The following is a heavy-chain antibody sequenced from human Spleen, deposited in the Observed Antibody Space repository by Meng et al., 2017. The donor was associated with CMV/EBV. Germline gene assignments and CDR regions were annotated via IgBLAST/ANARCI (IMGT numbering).Heavy chain of an antibody. D-gene: IGHD3-10*01. J-gene: IGHJ6*02. V-gene: IGHV4-59*11. CDR1: GGSINSHY. Sequence: SETLSLTCTVSGGSINSHYWSWIRQPPGKGLEWIGSMYYSGSTYYNPSLKSRVTLSLDTSNNQFSLKLSSVTAADTAVYYCASLSMVRGVIPSGDVWGQGTTVTVSS. CDR3: ASLSMVRGVIPSGDV. CDR2: MYYSGST.